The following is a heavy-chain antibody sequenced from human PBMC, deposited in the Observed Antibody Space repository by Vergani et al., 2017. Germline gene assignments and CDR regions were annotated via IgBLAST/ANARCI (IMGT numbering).Heavy chain of an antibody. J-gene: IGHJ3*02. V-gene: IGHV3-9*01. CDR3: AKGRSIAARSGAFDI. D-gene: IGHD6-6*01. Sequence: EVQLVESGGGLVQPGRSLRLSCAASGFTFDDYAMHWVRQVPGKGLEWVSGISWNSGSIGYADSVKGRFTISRDNAKNSLYLQMNSLRAEDTALYYCAKGRSIAARSGAFDIWGQGTMVTVSS. CDR2: ISWNSGSI. CDR1: GFTFDDYA.